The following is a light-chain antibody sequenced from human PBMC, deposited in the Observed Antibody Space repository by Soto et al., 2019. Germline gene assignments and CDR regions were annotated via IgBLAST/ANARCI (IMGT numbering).Light chain of an antibody. CDR3: QSYDNSLSGSYV. V-gene: IGLV1-40*01. Sequence: QSVLTQPPSVSGAPGERVTISCTGSSSNIGAGYEVHWYQQLPGTSPKLLIYEDTDRPSGVPDRFSGSKSGTSASLAITGLLAEDEADYYCQSYDNSLSGSYVFGTGTKPPS. CDR1: SSNIGAGYE. J-gene: IGLJ1*01. CDR2: EDT.